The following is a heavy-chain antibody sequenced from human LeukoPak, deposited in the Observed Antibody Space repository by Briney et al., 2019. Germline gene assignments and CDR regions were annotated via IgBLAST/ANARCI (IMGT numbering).Heavy chain of an antibody. CDR3: ARHQYYYDSSGLNWFDP. J-gene: IGHJ5*02. Sequence: GESLKISCKGSGYSFTSYWIGWVRQMPGKGLEWMGIIYPGDFDTRYSPSFQGQVTISADKSISTAYLQWSSLKASDTAMYYCARHQYYYDSSGLNWFDPWGQGTLVTVSS. D-gene: IGHD3-22*01. CDR2: IYPGDFDT. V-gene: IGHV5-51*01. CDR1: GYSFTSYW.